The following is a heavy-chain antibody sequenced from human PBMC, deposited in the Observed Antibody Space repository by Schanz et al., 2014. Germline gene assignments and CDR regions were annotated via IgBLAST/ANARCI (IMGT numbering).Heavy chain of an antibody. CDR2: ISAYNGNT. J-gene: IGHJ4*02. Sequence: QVQLVQSGAEVKKPGASVKVSCKTSGYTFSDYGITWVRQAPGQGLEWVGWISAYNGNTNYALKFQGRVTMTTDASTSTAYMELSSLRSEDTAVYYCARGYGDSPTDFWGQGTLVTVSS. CDR3: ARGYGDSPTDF. D-gene: IGHD4-17*01. CDR1: GYTFSDYG. V-gene: IGHV1-18*01.